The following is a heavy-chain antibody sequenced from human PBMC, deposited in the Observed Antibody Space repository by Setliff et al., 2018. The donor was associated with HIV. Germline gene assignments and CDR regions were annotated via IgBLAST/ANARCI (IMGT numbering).Heavy chain of an antibody. J-gene: IGHJ4*02. V-gene: IGHV1-18*01. Sequence: ASVKVSCKASGYTFTNYGITWVRQAPGRGLEWMGWLASYNDDANYAQNLQGRVTMTEDASTDTAYMELSSLTSEDTAIYFCATDQLLLGGSYSDYWGQGTLVTVSS. CDR2: LASYNDDA. CDR1: GYTFTNYG. CDR3: ATDQLLLGGSYSDY. D-gene: IGHD1-26*01.